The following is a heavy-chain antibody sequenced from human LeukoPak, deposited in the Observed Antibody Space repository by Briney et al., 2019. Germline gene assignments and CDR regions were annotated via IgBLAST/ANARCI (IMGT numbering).Heavy chain of an antibody. CDR2: INPNSGGT. D-gene: IGHD2-2*01. V-gene: IGHV1-2*02. J-gene: IGHJ4*02. CDR3: ARDEGLSSTSVRFDY. Sequence: ASVKVSCKASGYTFTGYYMHWVRQAPGQGLEWMGWINPNSGGTNYAQKLQGRVTMTRDTSISTAYMELSRLRSDDTAVYYCARDEGLSSTSVRFDYWGQGTLVTVSS. CDR1: GYTFTGYY.